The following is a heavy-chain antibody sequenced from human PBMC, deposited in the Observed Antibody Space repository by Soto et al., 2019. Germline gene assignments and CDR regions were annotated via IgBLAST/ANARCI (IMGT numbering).Heavy chain of an antibody. Sequence: QVQLVESGGGVVQPGRSLRLSCAASGFTFRDYGMNWVRQAPGRGLEWVAVISYDGVNKFYSDSVKGRFAISRDNSKNTVYLQMNSLRTEDTAVYYCAKGGGSDAWGVSQGQYYFDYWGQGTLVTVSP. V-gene: IGHV3-30*18. D-gene: IGHD3-16*01. J-gene: IGHJ4*02. CDR1: GFTFRDYG. CDR2: ISYDGVNK. CDR3: AKGGGSDAWGVSQGQYYFDY.